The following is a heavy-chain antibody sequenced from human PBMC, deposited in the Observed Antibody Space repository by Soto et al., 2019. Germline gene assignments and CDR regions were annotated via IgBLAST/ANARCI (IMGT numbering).Heavy chain of an antibody. CDR2: IWYDGSNK. CDR1: GFTFSSYG. J-gene: IGHJ4*02. CDR3: ARDRPPIDILTGPLDY. D-gene: IGHD3-9*01. V-gene: IGHV3-33*01. Sequence: GGSLRLSCAASGFTFSSYGMHWVRQAPGKGLEWVAVIWYDGSNKYYADSVKGRFTISRDNSKNTLYLQMNSLRAEDTAVYYCARDRPPIDILTGPLDYWGQGTLVTVSS.